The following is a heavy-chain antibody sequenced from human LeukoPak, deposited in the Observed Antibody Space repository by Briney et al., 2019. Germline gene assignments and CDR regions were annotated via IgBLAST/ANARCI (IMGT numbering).Heavy chain of an antibody. CDR3: ARVHSSTWSPHFDN. J-gene: IGHJ4*02. V-gene: IGHV3-7*05. D-gene: IGHD6-13*01. CDR1: GFTFSRFW. CDR2: INQDGGVI. Sequence: EGSLRLSCAASGFTFSRFWMSWVRQAPGRGLEWVANINQDGGVIYYVDSVKGRFAVSRDNTKSALSLQMNSLRVADTAVYFCARVHSSTWSPHFDNWGQGMLVTVSS.